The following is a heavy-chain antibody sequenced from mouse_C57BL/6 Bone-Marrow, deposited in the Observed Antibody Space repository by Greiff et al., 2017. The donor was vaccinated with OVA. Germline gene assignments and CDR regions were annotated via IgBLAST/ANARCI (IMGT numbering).Heavy chain of an antibody. J-gene: IGHJ2*01. V-gene: IGHV1-55*01. Sequence: VQLQQPGAELVKPGASVKMSCKASGYTFTSYWITWVKQRPGQGLAWIGDIYPGSGSTNYNEKFKSKATLTVDTSSSTAYMQLSSLTSEDSAVYYCARKGNWEEFFDYWGQGTTLTVSS. D-gene: IGHD4-1*01. CDR3: ARKGNWEEFFDY. CDR1: GYTFTSYW. CDR2: IYPGSGST.